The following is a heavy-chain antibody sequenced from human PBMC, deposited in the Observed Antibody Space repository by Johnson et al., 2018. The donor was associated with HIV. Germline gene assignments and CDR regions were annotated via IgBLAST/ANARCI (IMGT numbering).Heavy chain of an antibody. CDR2: ISSSGSTI. J-gene: IGHJ3*02. D-gene: IGHD3-22*01. CDR3: ARDHAAVITVMGNDAFDI. V-gene: IGHV3-11*04. Sequence: QVQLVESGGGLVKPGGSLRLSCAASGFTFSDYYMSWIRQAPGKGLEWVSYISSSGSTIYYADSVKGRLTISRANAKNSLHVQMNSLRAEDTAVYYCARDHAAVITVMGNDAFDIWGQGTMVSVSS. CDR1: GFTFSDYY.